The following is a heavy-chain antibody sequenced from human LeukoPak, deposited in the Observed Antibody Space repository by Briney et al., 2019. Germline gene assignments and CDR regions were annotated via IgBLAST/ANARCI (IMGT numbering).Heavy chain of an antibody. CDR3: AREGGIVGATD. V-gene: IGHV3-53*01. CDR2: IYGGGST. J-gene: IGHJ4*02. CDR1: GVTVSNNF. Sequence: GGSLRLSCAASGVTVSNNFMSWVRQAPGKGLEWVSVIYGGGSTYYADSVKGRFTISRDTSKNTLYLQMNSLRAEDTAVYYCAREGGIVGATDWGQGTLVTVSS. D-gene: IGHD1-26*01.